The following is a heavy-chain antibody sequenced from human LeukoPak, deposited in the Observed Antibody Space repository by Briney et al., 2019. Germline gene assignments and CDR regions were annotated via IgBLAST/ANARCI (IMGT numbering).Heavy chain of an antibody. CDR3: ARKASHWFDL. CDR2: IYYSGST. V-gene: IGHV4-59*08. CDR1: GGSISSHY. J-gene: IGHJ5*02. Sequence: SETVSLTCTVSGGSISSHYWSWIRQTPGKGLEWIGYIYYSGSTNYNPSLKSRVTISIDTSKNQFSLKLSSVTAADTAVYYCARKASHWFDLWGQGALVTVSS.